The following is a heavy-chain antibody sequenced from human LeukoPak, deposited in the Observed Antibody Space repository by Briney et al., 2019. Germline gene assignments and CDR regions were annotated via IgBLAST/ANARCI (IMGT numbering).Heavy chain of an antibody. CDR1: GGSFSGYY. Sequence: SETLSLTCAVYGGSFSGYYWSWIRQPPGKGLEWIGEINHSGSTNYNPSLKSRVTISVDTSKNQFSLKLSSVTAADTAVYYCARPRGPIAAARKNWFDPWGQGTLVTVSS. V-gene: IGHV4-34*01. D-gene: IGHD6-13*01. CDR3: ARPRGPIAAARKNWFDP. CDR2: INHSGST. J-gene: IGHJ5*02.